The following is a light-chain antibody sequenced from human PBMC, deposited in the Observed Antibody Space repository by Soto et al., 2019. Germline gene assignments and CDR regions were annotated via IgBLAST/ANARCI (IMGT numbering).Light chain of an antibody. V-gene: IGKV3-20*01. CDR3: QQYDTSPFT. CDR1: ESVSSSF. J-gene: IGKJ2*01. CDR2: GAS. Sequence: EVVLTQSPGTLSLSPGERATLSCRASESVSSSFLAWYQQRPGQAPTLLVSGASSRATDVPDRFSGSGSGTDFTLTINRLEPEDSAGYFCQQYDTSPFTLGQGTKVDIK.